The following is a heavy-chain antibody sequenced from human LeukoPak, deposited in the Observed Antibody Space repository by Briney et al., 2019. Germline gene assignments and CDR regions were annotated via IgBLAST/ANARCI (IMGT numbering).Heavy chain of an antibody. Sequence: PGRSLRLSCVASGFNFIYGMHWVRQAPGKGLEWVAVISYDGSKTYYADSVKGRFTISRDNSKKTASLQMNSLRPEDTAVYYCAREPAGAFDIWGQGTMVTVSS. J-gene: IGHJ3*02. CDR2: ISYDGSKT. CDR1: GFNFIYG. CDR3: AREPAGAFDI. V-gene: IGHV3-30*03. D-gene: IGHD6-19*01.